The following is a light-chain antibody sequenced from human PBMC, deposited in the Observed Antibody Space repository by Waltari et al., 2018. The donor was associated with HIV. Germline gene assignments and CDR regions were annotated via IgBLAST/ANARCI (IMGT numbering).Light chain of an antibody. CDR1: QAISNW. J-gene: IGKJ2*01. V-gene: IGKV1-12*01. CDR3: QQTNSLPLT. Sequence: DIQLTQSPTSVSASVGDRVTITCRASQAISNWLAWYQQKAGKVPKLLIHAASRLQSGVPSRFTGSGSGTDSSLTITNLQPEDFAIYYCQQTNSLPLTFGPGTTLEI. CDR2: AAS.